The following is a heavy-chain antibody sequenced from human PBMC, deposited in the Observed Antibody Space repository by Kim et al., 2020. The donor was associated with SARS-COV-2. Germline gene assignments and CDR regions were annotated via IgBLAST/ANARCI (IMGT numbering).Heavy chain of an antibody. CDR2: T. D-gene: IGHD3-22*01. CDR3: ARAYYERGFDP. J-gene: IGHJ5*02. V-gene: IGHV4-31*02. Sequence: TDHTPTLKGRGTISVDTSKNQFCVKLSSVTDAETAVYYCARAYYERGFDPWGQGTLVTVSS.